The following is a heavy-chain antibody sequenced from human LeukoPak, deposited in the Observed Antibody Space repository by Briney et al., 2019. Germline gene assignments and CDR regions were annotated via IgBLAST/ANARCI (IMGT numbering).Heavy chain of an antibody. J-gene: IGHJ4*02. CDR3: ARDFIAVAGIPSDY. CDR2: ISAYNGNT. V-gene: IGHV1-18*01. D-gene: IGHD6-19*01. CDR1: GYTFTSYG. Sequence: VASVKVSCKASGYTFTSYGISWVRQAPGQGLEWMGWISAYNGNTNYAQKLQGRVTMTTDTSTSPAYLELGSLRSDDTAVYYCARDFIAVAGIPSDYWGQGTLVTVSS.